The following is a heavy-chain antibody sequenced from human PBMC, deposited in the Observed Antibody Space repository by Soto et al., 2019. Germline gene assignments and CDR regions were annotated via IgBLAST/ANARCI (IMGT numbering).Heavy chain of an antibody. CDR1: GYTFTSYY. J-gene: IGHJ5*02. CDR3: SIAAAYWFDP. V-gene: IGHV1-69*13. CDR2: IIPIFGTA. D-gene: IGHD6-13*01. Sequence: SVKVSCKASGYTFTSYYMHWVRQAPGQGLEWMGGIIPIFGTANYAQKFQGRVTITADESTSTAYMELSSLRSEDTAVYYCSIAAAYWFDPWGQGTLVTVSS.